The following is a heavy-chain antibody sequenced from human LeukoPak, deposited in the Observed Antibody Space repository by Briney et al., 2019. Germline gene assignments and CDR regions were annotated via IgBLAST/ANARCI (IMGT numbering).Heavy chain of an antibody. J-gene: IGHJ5*02. CDR3: ARGESDPVDTPPLFDP. D-gene: IGHD5-18*01. CDR1: GFTFSSYA. V-gene: IGHV3-23*01. Sequence: GGSLRLSCAASGFTFSSYAMSWVRQAPGKGLEWVSAISGSGGSTYYADSVKGRFTISRDNAKNSLYLQMNSLRAEDTAVYYCARGESDPVDTPPLFDPWGQGTLVTVSS. CDR2: ISGSGGST.